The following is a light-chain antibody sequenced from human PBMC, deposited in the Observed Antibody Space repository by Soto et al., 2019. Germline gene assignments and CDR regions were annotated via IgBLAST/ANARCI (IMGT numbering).Light chain of an antibody. Sequence: QSVLTQPPSVSGAPGQRVTISCTGSSSNIGGAYDVHWYQQLPGTAPRLLIYTNNQRPSGVPDRFSGSKSGTSASLAISGLQSEDEADYYCATWHDSFYVFGTGTKLTVL. CDR1: SSNIGGAYD. J-gene: IGLJ1*01. CDR2: TNN. V-gene: IGLV1-40*01. CDR3: ATWHDSFYV.